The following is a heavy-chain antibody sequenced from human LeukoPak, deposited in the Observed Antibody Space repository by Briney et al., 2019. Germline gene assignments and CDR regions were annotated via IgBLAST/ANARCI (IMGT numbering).Heavy chain of an antibody. D-gene: IGHD2-15*01. CDR1: GFTFSSSW. CDR2: INTDGSIT. J-gene: IGHJ4*02. Sequence: PGGSLRLSCAASGFTFSSSWMRWVRQVPGEGLVWVSRINTDGSITLYADSVKGRFTVSRDNAKNTLYLEMNSLRVDDTAVYYCARDLAGGDDYWGQGILVTVSS. V-gene: IGHV3-74*03. CDR3: ARDLAGGDDY.